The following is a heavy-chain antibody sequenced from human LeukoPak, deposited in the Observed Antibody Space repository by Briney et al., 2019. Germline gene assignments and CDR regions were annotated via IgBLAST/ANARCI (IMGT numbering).Heavy chain of an antibody. Sequence: SSGTLSLTCGVSGGSITSTNWWSWVRQPPGQGLEWIGEISLTGRTNYNPSLFGRVIMSLDESRNQLSLTLTSVTAADTAMYYCTRESGPYCPFGYWGQGTLVVVPS. CDR3: TRESGPYCPFGY. V-gene: IGHV4-4*02. J-gene: IGHJ4*02. D-gene: IGHD1-26*01. CDR2: ISLTGRT. CDR1: GGSITSTNW.